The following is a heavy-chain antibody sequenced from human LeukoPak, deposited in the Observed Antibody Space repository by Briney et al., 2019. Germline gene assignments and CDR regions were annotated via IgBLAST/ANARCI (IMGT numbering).Heavy chain of an antibody. D-gene: IGHD5-18*01. CDR1: DDSITIYY. CDR2: IDHTGIT. CDR3: ARSPYSYVDY. V-gene: IGHV4-59*01. Sequence: SETLSLTCTVSDDSITIYYWTWIRQPPGKGLEWIGYIDHTGITNYNPSLKSRVTISVDTSKNQFSLKLSSVTAADTAVYYCARSPYSYVDYWGQGTLVTVSS. J-gene: IGHJ4*02.